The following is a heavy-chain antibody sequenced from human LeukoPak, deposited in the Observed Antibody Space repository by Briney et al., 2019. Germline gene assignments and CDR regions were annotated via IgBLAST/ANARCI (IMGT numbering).Heavy chain of an antibody. J-gene: IGHJ4*02. CDR3: ARRSWGVYYFDY. CDR1: GVSISSYY. V-gene: IGHV4-4*09. CDR2: IYTSGST. D-gene: IGHD3-10*01. Sequence: SPSETLSLTCTVSGVSISSYYWSWVRQPPGKGLEWIGYIYTSGSTNYNPSLKSRVTISVDTSKNQFSLKLSSVTAADTAVYYCARRSWGVYYFDYWGQGTLVTVSS.